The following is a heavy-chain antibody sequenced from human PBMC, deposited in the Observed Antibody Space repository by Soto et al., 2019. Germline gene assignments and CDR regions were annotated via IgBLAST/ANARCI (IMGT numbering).Heavy chain of an antibody. CDR1: GGSISSGGYH. V-gene: IGHV4-31*03. Sequence: PSETLSLTCTVSGGSISSGGYHWSWIRQHPGKGLEWIGYIYYSGSTYYNPSLKSRVTISVDTSKNQFSLKLSSVTAADTAVYYCARGLIIGSSYSGGWYYFDYWGQGTPVTVSS. J-gene: IGHJ4*02. D-gene: IGHD1-26*01. CDR2: IYYSGST. CDR3: ARGLIIGSSYSGGWYYFDY.